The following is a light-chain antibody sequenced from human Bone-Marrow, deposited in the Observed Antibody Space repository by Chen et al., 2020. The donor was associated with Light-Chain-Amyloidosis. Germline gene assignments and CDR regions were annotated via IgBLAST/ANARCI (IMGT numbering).Light chain of an antibody. CDR1: NIGSTS. CDR2: DDS. V-gene: IGLV3-21*02. J-gene: IGLJ3*02. CDR3: QVWDRSSDRPL. Sequence: SYVLTQPSSVSVAPGQTATIACGGNNIGSTSVHWYQQTPGQAPLLVVYDDSDRPSGIPGRLSGSNSGNTATLTISRVEAGDEAASYRQVWDRSSDRPLFGGGTKLTVL.